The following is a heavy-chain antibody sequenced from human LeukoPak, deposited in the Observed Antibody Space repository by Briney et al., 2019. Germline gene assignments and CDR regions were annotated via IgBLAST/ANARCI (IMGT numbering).Heavy chain of an antibody. D-gene: IGHD1-26*01. Sequence: PGRSLRLSCAASGFTFSSYAMHWVRQAPGKGLEWVAVISYDGSNEYYGDSVKGRFTIFRDNSKNMLYLQMNTLRAEDTAVYYCVRDAQLLYGNWFDPWGQGTLVSVSP. CDR3: VRDAQLLYGNWFDP. V-gene: IGHV3-30-3*01. CDR1: GFTFSSYA. CDR2: ISYDGSNE. J-gene: IGHJ5*02.